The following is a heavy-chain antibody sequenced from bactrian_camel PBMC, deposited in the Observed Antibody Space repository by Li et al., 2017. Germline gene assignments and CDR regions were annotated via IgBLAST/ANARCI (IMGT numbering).Heavy chain of an antibody. CDR3: VDDCYGSRYYLARRTNV. CDR1: GFTFSSYD. CDR2: FERAGAT. V-gene: IGHV3S40*01. J-gene: IGHJ4*01. D-gene: IGHD6*01. Sequence: QLVESGGGLVQPGGSLRLSCAASGFTFSSYDMSWVRQVPGKEREGVAAFERAGATTYADAVKGRFTISRDDATYTLYLQMNSLKPEDTAMYYCVDDCYGSRYYLARRTNVWGQGTQVTVS.